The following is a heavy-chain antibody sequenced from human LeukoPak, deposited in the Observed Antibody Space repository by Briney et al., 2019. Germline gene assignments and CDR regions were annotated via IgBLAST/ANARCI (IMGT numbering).Heavy chain of an antibody. CDR3: ATDSGSRFPDY. J-gene: IGHJ4*02. V-gene: IGHV7-4-1*02. CDR1: GYTFTSYG. CDR2: INTNTGNP. D-gene: IGHD1-26*01. Sequence: ASVKVSCKASGYTFTSYGISWVRQAPGQGLEWMGWINTNTGNPTYAQGFTGRFVFSLDTSVSTAYLQISSLKAEDTAVYYCATDSGSRFPDYWGQGTLVTVSS.